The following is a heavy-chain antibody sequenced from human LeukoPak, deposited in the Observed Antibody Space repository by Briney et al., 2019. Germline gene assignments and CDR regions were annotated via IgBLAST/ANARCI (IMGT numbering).Heavy chain of an antibody. CDR1: GFTVSSTY. D-gene: IGHD6-13*01. CDR2: LYSGGTT. V-gene: IGHV3-66*02. Sequence: GGSLRLSCAASGFTVSSTYMSWVRQAPGKGLEWVSVLYSGGTTYYADSVKGRFTISRDNSKNTLYLQMNSLRAEDTAVYYCARDSNYDYWGQGTPVTVSS. J-gene: IGHJ4*02. CDR3: ARDSNYDY.